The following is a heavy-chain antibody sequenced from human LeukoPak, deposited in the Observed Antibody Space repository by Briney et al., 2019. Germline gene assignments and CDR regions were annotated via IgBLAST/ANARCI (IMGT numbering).Heavy chain of an antibody. J-gene: IGHJ3*02. CDR3: ARGYSGSDAFDI. Sequence: ASVKVSCKASGYTFTSYDINWVRQATGQGLEWMGWMNPNSGNTGYAQKFQGRVTITRNTSISTAYMELSSLRSEDTAVYYCARGYSGSDAFDIWGQGTMVTVSS. D-gene: IGHD1-26*01. CDR1: GYTFTSYD. V-gene: IGHV1-8*03. CDR2: MNPNSGNT.